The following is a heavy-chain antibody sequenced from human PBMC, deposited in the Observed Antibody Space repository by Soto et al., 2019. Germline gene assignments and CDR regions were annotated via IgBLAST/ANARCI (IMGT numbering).Heavy chain of an antibody. CDR1: GFTFSSYS. V-gene: IGHV3-21*01. Sequence: GGSLRLSCAASGFTFSSYSMNWVRQAPGKGLEWVSSISSSSSYIYYADSVKGRFTISRDNAKNSLYLQMNSLRAEDTAVYYCATEISSSWYKDYWGQGTLVTVSS. CDR3: ATEISSSWYKDY. CDR2: ISSSSSYI. J-gene: IGHJ4*02. D-gene: IGHD6-13*01.